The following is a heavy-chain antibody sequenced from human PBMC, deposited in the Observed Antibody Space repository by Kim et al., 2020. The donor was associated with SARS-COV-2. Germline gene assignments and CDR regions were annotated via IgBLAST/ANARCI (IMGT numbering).Heavy chain of an antibody. V-gene: IGHV1-46*01. Sequence: KFQGRVTMNRDTSTSTVYMELSSLRSEDTAVYYCARAEYYYDSSGYYYDYWGQGTLVTVSS. CDR3: ARAEYYYDSSGYYYDY. J-gene: IGHJ4*02. D-gene: IGHD3-22*01.